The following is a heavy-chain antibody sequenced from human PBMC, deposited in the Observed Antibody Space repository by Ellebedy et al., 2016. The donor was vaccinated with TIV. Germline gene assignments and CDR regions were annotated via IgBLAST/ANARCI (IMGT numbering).Heavy chain of an antibody. V-gene: IGHV1-46*01. CDR1: GYHFPTHY. J-gene: IGHJ3*01. Sequence: ASVKVSXXASGYHFPTHYIHWVRQAPGQGLEWMGLINPNTGTTGYAQKFQGRVSMTTDTSASTVYMEVTSLKQEDTAVYFCARDGYCSGSTCSRDALHLWGQGTLVTVSS. D-gene: IGHD2-15*01. CDR3: ARDGYCSGSTCSRDALHL. CDR2: INPNTGTT.